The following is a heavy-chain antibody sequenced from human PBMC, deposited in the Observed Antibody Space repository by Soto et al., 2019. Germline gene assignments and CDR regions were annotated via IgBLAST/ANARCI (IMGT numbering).Heavy chain of an antibody. V-gene: IGHV3-23*01. CDR3: AKDWPGTSSVTSEY. J-gene: IGHJ4*02. Sequence: DVYLLESGGTLVQPGGSLRLSCAASGFDFSSYAMTWFRQAPGKGLEWVSGITYTGDTTYYADSVKGRFTISRDNYRNTLYLQMNSLRADDTAMYFCAKDWPGTSSVTSEYWGQGTLVTVSS. D-gene: IGHD4-17*01. CDR1: GFDFSSYA. CDR2: ITYTGDTT.